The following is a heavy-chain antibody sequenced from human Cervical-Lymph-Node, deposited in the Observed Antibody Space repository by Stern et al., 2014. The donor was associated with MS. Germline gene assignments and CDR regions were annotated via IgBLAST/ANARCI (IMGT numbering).Heavy chain of an antibody. D-gene: IGHD3-16*01. J-gene: IGHJ4*02. CDR1: GYTFTNYG. CDR3: ARTYVRAFDY. V-gene: IGHV1-18*01. CDR2: ISAYNGDT. Sequence: QVQLVQSGSEVKKPGASVKVSCKASGYTFTNYGITWVRQAPGRGLEWMGWISAYNGDTNYAQNLQGRVTMTTDPSMTTAYMELRSLRSDDTAVYYCARTYVRAFDYWGQGSLVTVSS.